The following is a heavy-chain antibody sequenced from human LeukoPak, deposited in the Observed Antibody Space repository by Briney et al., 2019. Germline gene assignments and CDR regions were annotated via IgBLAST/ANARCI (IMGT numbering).Heavy chain of an antibody. CDR3: ARDLDSTGWYFGPGGDAFDI. J-gene: IGHJ3*02. CDR2: IYTSGST. Sequence: DPSETLSLTCTVSGGSISSYYWSWIRQPAGKGLEWIGRIYTSGSTNYNPSLKSRVTMSGDKSKNKFSLKLSSVTAADTAVYYRARDLDSTGWYFGPGGDAFDIWGQGTMVTVSS. V-gene: IGHV4-4*07. D-gene: IGHD6-19*01. CDR1: GGSISSYY.